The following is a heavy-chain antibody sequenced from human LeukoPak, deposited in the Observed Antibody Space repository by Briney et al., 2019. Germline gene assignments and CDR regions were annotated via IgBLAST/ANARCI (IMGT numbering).Heavy chain of an antibody. Sequence: SETLSLTCAVSGGSFSGYYWTWIRQPPGKGLEWIGEFNHSGSANYNPSLMSRVTISLDTSKNHFSLNLSSVTAADTAVYYCARGQGTVTTHWGQGTLVTVSS. CDR1: GGSFSGYY. CDR3: ARGQGTVTTH. CDR2: FNHSGSA. D-gene: IGHD4-11*01. V-gene: IGHV4-34*01. J-gene: IGHJ4*02.